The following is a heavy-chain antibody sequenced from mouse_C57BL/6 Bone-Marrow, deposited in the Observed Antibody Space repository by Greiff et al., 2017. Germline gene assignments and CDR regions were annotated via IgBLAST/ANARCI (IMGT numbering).Heavy chain of an antibody. V-gene: IGHV1-63*01. Sequence: VKLKQSGAELVRPGTSVKMSCKASGYTFTNYWIGWAKQRPGHGLEWIGDIYPGGGYTNYNEKFKGKATLTADKSSSTAYMQFSSLTSEDSAIYYCARLTTGWYFDVWGTGTTVTVSS. D-gene: IGHD1-1*01. CDR1: GYTFTNYW. CDR2: IYPGGGYT. CDR3: ARLTTGWYFDV. J-gene: IGHJ1*03.